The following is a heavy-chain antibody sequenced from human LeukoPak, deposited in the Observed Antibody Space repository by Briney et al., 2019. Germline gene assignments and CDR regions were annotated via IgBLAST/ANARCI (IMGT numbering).Heavy chain of an antibody. CDR3: ARDSAGNDY. Sequence: GGSLRLSCAASGFTFSTYWMSWVRQALGKGLEWVANIKQDGSEKYYVDSVKGRFTISRDNAKNSLYLQMNSLRAEDTAMYYCARDSAGNDYWGQGTLVTVSS. CDR1: GFTFSTYW. D-gene: IGHD6-13*01. CDR2: IKQDGSEK. V-gene: IGHV3-7*01. J-gene: IGHJ4*02.